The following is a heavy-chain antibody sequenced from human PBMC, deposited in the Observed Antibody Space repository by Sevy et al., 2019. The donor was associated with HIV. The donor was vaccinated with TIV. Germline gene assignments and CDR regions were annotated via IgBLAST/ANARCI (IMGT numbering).Heavy chain of an antibody. D-gene: IGHD3-22*01. CDR3: AKRPYYYYNSDGHLVSSTDEADY. V-gene: IGHV3-23*01. CDR2: ISGGGDGT. Sequence: GGSLRLSCAASGFTFNIYAMSWVRQAPGKGLEWLSAISGGGDGTYYADSVKGRFSISGDNSRNTLYLQMNSLRAEDTAVYDCAKRPYYYYNSDGHLVSSTDEADYWGQGTQVTVSS. CDR1: GFTFNIYA. J-gene: IGHJ4*02.